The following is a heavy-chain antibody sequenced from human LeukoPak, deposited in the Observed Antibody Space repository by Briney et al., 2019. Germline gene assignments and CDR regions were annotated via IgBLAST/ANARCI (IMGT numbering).Heavy chain of an antibody. CDR3: AAQAVAGTIHDAFDI. CDR1: GGTFSSYA. D-gene: IGHD6-19*01. V-gene: IGHV1-69*04. Sequence: ASVKVSCKASGGTFSSYAISWVRQAPGQGLEWMGRIIPILGIANYAQKFQGRVRITADKSTSTAYMELSSLRSEDTAVYYCAAQAVAGTIHDAFDIWGQGTMVTVSS. J-gene: IGHJ3*02. CDR2: IIPILGIA.